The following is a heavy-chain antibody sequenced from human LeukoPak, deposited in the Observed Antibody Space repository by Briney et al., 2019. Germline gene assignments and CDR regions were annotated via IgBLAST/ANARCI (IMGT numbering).Heavy chain of an antibody. CDR1: GFTFSSYG. D-gene: IGHD3-10*01. V-gene: IGHV3-33*01. J-gene: IGHJ4*02. CDR2: IWYDGSKK. CDR3: ARDVGNYDSGTSYFDY. Sequence: PGRSLRLSCAASGFTFSSYGMHWVRQAPGKGLEWVALIWYDGSKKYYADSVKGRFTISRDKSKNTLYLQMNSLTAEDTAVYYCARDVGNYDSGTSYFDYWGQGTLVTISS.